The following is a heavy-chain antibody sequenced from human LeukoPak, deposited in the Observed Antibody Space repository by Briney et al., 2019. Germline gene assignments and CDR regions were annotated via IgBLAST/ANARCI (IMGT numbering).Heavy chain of an antibody. CDR3: ARIKYNSNWWEAFDI. Sequence: SGGSLRLSCAASGFTFSSYWMSWVRQAPGKGLEWLANIKQDGSEKYYVDSVKGRFTISRDNAKNSLYLQMNSLRAEDTAVYYCARIKYNSNWWEAFDIWGQGTMVTVSS. J-gene: IGHJ3*02. V-gene: IGHV3-7*04. CDR2: IKQDGSEK. CDR1: GFTFSSYW. D-gene: IGHD6-13*01.